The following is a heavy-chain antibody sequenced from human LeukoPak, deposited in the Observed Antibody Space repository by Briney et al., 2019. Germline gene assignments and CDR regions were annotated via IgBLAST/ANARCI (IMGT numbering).Heavy chain of an antibody. CDR2: ISSSGDTI. V-gene: IGHV3-48*04. CDR1: RFTFSSYS. J-gene: IGHJ4*02. CDR3: ARDRPSSGWFPFDY. D-gene: IGHD6-19*01. Sequence: PGGSLRLSCVASRFTFSSYSMNWVRQAPGKGLEWVSFISSSGDTIYYADSVKGRFTISRDNAKSSLYLQMNSLRAEDTAVYYCARDRPSSGWFPFDYWGQGTLVTVSS.